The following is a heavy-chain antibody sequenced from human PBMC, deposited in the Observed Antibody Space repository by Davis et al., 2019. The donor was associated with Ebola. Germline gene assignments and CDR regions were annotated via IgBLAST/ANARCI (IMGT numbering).Heavy chain of an antibody. V-gene: IGHV4-34*01. D-gene: IGHD1-26*01. J-gene: IGHJ4*02. CDR2: INHSGST. CDR3: ARGPRRWAY. CDR1: GGSFSGYY. Sequence: PGGSLRLSCAVYGGSFSGYYWSWIRQPPGKGLEWIGEINHSGSTNYNPSLKSRVTISVDTSKNQFSLKLSSVTAADTAVYYCARGPRRWAYWGQGTLVTVSS.